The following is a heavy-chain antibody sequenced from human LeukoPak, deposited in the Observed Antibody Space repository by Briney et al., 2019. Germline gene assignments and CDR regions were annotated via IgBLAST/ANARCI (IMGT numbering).Heavy chain of an antibody. CDR3: ASVFGVVIS. CDR1: GFTFSSYW. CDR2: ISYDGSNK. V-gene: IGHV3-30*03. Sequence: PGGSLRLSCAASGFTFSSYWMSWVRQAPGKGLEWVAVISYDGSNKYYADSVKGRFTISRDNAKNSLYLQMNSLRAEDTAVYYCASVFGVVISWGQGTLVTVSS. J-gene: IGHJ4*02. D-gene: IGHD3-3*01.